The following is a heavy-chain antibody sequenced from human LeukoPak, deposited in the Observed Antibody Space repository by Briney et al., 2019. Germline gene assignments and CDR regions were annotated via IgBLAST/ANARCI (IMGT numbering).Heavy chain of an antibody. D-gene: IGHD7-27*01. CDR1: EFTFSNYW. CDR3: VREWLDWGQGYNGFDR. V-gene: IGHV3-7*01. J-gene: IGHJ5*02. Sequence: GGSLRLSCVASEFTFSNYWMSWVRQAPGKGLEWVASINQDGTKKNYVDSVKGRFDISRDNTKNSLHLQMSTLRAENTAVYYGVREWLDWGQGYNGFDRWGQGTLATVSS. CDR2: INQDGTKK.